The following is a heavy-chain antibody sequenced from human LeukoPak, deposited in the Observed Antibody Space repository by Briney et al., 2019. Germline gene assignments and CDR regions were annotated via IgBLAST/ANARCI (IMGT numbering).Heavy chain of an antibody. J-gene: IGHJ4*02. CDR3: AREGLGELTLDY. CDR1: GYTFTSYD. V-gene: IGHV1-18*01. Sequence: ASVKVSCKASGYTFTSYDISWMRQAPGQGLEWMGWISTYNGDTNYAQKLQGRVTMTTDTSTNTAYMELRSLRSDDTAVYYCAREGLGELTLDYWGQGTLVTVSS. D-gene: IGHD3-16*01. CDR2: ISTYNGDT.